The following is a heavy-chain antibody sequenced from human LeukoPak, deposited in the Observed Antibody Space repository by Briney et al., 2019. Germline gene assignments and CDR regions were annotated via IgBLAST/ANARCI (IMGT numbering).Heavy chain of an antibody. CDR2: IYYSGST. CDR1: GGSISSYY. J-gene: IGHJ6*03. Sequence: SETLSLTCTVSGGSISSYYWSWIRQPPGKGLEWIGYIYYSGSTNYNPSLKSRVTISVDTSKNQFSLKLSSVTAADTAVYYCARGGGVGYYYYYMDVWGKGTTVTISS. CDR3: ARGGGVGYYYYYMDV. D-gene: IGHD2-8*01. V-gene: IGHV4-59*01.